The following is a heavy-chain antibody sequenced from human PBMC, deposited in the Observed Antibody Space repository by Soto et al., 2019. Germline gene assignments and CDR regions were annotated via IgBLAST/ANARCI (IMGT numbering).Heavy chain of an antibody. CDR3: AKAHVTDGRWNFDY. D-gene: IGHD2-21*02. CDR2: IYGNGGGT. Sequence: EVHLLESGGRLVQAGGSLRLSCVPSGISFSGYTMRWVRQAPGRGLEWVASIYGNGGGTFYADSVKGRFTISRDNSKRILLLGITALRTEDTDVYDCAKAHVTDGRWNFDYWGQGTLVTVSS. V-gene: IGHV3-23*01. CDR1: GISFSGYT. J-gene: IGHJ4*02.